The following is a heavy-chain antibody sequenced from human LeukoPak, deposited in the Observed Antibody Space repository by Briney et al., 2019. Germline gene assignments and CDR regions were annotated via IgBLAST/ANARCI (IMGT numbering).Heavy chain of an antibody. J-gene: IGHJ4*02. V-gene: IGHV4-59*08. D-gene: IGHD2/OR15-2a*01. CDR2: IYFPGHT. Sequence: PSETLSLTCTVSGGSISGDYWSWIRQSPGKELELIGYIYFPGHTNYKPSLRSRGTISGDKSKNVFSLTLTSLTAADTAIYYCARQGGTYFPHFDVWGPGTLVTVSS. CDR1: GGSISGDY. CDR3: ARQGGTYFPHFDV.